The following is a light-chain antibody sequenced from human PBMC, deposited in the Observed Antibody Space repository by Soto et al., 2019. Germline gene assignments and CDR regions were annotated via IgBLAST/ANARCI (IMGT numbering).Light chain of an antibody. V-gene: IGKV3-20*01. Sequence: EIVVTQSPATLSVSPGERVTLSFRASQSISTKLAWYQRQLGQAPRLLIYGASSTATGIPDRFSASGSGTDFTLTISRLESDDSAVYYCQHYGSSPGLTFGGGTKVDIK. CDR2: GAS. J-gene: IGKJ4*01. CDR3: QHYGSSPGLT. CDR1: QSISTK.